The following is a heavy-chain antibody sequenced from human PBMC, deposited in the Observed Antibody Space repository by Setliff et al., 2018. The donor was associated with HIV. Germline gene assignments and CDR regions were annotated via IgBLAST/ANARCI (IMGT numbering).Heavy chain of an antibody. D-gene: IGHD1-26*01. CDR2: IYPGDFVT. J-gene: IGHJ4*02. V-gene: IGHV5-51*01. CDR1: GYSFTNYW. Sequence: GESLKISCQASGYSFTNYWIGWVRQMPGKGLEWIGVIYPGDFVTRYGPSFQGQVFTSADRSITTAYLQWDSLKASDTAMYYCTRRRRAPGIEDLEAYWGQGTLVTVSS. CDR3: TRRRRAPGIEDLEAY.